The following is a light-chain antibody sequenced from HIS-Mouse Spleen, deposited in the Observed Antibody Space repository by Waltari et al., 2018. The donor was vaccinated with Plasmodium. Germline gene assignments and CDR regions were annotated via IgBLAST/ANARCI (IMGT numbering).Light chain of an antibody. J-gene: IGKJ3*01. CDR1: QSVSSN. V-gene: IGKV3-15*01. CDR3: QQYNNWSFT. Sequence: EIVMTQSPATLSVSPGERATLSCRASQSVSSNLAWYQQKPGQAPRLLLYGASTRSTGIPASFSGSGSVTEFTLTISSLQSEDFAVYDCQQYNNWSFTFGPGTKVDIK. CDR2: GAS.